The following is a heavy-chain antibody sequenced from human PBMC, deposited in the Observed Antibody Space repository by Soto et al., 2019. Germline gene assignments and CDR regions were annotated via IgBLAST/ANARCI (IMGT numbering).Heavy chain of an antibody. J-gene: IGHJ4*02. CDR1: GFTFSSYW. V-gene: IGHV3-7*01. D-gene: IGHD3-16*02. CDR3: ARGQNYDYIWGSYRLYYFDY. Sequence: GGALRLSCAASGFTFSSYWMSWVRQAPGKGLEWVANIKQDGSEKYYVDSVKGRFTISRDNAKNSLYLQMNSLRAEDTAVYYCARGQNYDYIWGSYRLYYFDYWGQGTLVTVSS. CDR2: IKQDGSEK.